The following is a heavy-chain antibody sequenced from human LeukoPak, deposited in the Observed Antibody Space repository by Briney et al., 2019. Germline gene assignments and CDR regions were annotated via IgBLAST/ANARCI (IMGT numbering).Heavy chain of an antibody. Sequence: GGTLRLSCAASGFTLSSYGMSWVRQAPGRGLEWVSTITGSGSNTYDADSVKGRFTISRDNSKNTLYLQMNSLRAEDTAVYYCARATRGVASDFDYWGQGTLVTVSS. CDR1: GFTLSSYG. V-gene: IGHV3-23*01. J-gene: IGHJ4*02. CDR2: ITGSGSNT. D-gene: IGHD2-15*01. CDR3: ARATRGVASDFDY.